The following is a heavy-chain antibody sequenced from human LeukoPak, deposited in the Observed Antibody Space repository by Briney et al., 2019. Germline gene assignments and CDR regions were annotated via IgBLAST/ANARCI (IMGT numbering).Heavy chain of an antibody. J-gene: IGHJ4*02. CDR3: AKEVTTVTTATFDY. CDR1: GFTFSSYV. Sequence: PGGSLRLSCAASGFTFSSYVMHWVRQAPAKGLEWVAFIRYDGSNKYYADSVKGRFTISRDNSKNTLYLQMNSLRAEDTAVYYCAKEVTTVTTATFDYWGQGTLVTVSS. D-gene: IGHD4-17*01. CDR2: IRYDGSNK. V-gene: IGHV3-30*02.